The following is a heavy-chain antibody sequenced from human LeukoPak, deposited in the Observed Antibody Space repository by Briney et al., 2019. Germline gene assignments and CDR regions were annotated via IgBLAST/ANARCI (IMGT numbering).Heavy chain of an antibody. J-gene: IGHJ6*02. CDR2: IYYSGST. CDR3: ARHNIYRDTAIHYYYYYGMDV. D-gene: IGHD5-18*01. V-gene: IGHV4-39*01. Sequence: PSEALSLTCTVSGGSISSSSYYWGWIRQPPGKGLEWIGSIYYSGSTYYNPSLKSRITISVATSKHNFSLKLSSVTAADTAVYYCARHNIYRDTAIHYYYYYGMDVWGQGTTVTVSS. CDR1: GGSISSSSYY.